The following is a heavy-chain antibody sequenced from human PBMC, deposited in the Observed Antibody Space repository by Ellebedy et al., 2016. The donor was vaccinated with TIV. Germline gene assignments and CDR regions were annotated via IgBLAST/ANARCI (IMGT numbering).Heavy chain of an antibody. J-gene: IGHJ4*02. Sequence: GGSLRLSCAASGFTFSDYWMSWVRQAPGKGLEWVANIKQDGSEKYYVDSVKGRFTISRDNAENSVYLQMNNLRAEDTAVYYCARDKEVGPTDLDHWGQGTLVTVSS. CDR3: ARDKEVGPTDLDH. CDR1: GFTFSDYW. D-gene: IGHD1-26*01. V-gene: IGHV3-7*01. CDR2: IKQDGSEK.